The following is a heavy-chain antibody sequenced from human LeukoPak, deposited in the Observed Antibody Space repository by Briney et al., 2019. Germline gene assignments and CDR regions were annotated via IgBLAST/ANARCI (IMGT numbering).Heavy chain of an antibody. D-gene: IGHD2-21*01. V-gene: IGHV3-21*01. CDR2: ISSSSSYI. J-gene: IGHJ1*01. CDR1: GFTFSSYS. CDR3: ARDVLIGPPFDCGDYIPYQQ. Sequence: GGSLRLSCAASGFTFSSYSMNWVRQAPGKGLEWVSSISSSSSYIYYADSVKGRFTISRDNSKNTLFLQMSRLRAEDTAMYYCARDVLIGPPFDCGDYIPYQQWGQGTLVTVSS.